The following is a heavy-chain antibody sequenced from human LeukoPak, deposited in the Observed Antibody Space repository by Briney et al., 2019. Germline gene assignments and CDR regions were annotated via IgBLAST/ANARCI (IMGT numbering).Heavy chain of an antibody. J-gene: IGHJ6*02. CDR3: ARVNYYHGSGSYSYYYGMDV. D-gene: IGHD3-10*01. Sequence: GASVKVSCRASGDTFTGGYMHWGRQAPGQGLEWRGWVNANSVGTGCAQKFQGRVTVARDTSIGTAYMELSRLRPDHTAVYYCARVNYYHGSGSYSYYYGMDVWGQGTTVTVSS. CDR2: VNANSVGT. CDR1: GDTFTGGY. V-gene: IGHV1-2*02.